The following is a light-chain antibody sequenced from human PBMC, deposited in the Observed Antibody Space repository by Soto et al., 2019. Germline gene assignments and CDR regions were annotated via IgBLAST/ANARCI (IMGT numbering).Light chain of an antibody. J-gene: IGLJ1*01. CDR1: NIGAYS. V-gene: IGLV3-21*02. CDR2: DDT. CDR3: QVWDSDSDPSYV. Sequence: ELTQPPSVSVAPGQTARITCGGNNIGAYSVYWYQQKPGQAPVLVVYDDTNRPSGIPGRFSGSNSGNTATLTISSVEAGDEAAYYCQVWDSDSDPSYVFGGGPKVTVL.